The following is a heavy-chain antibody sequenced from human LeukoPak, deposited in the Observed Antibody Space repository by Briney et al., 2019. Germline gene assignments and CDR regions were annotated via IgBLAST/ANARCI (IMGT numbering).Heavy chain of an antibody. D-gene: IGHD4-23*01. CDR3: ARLSGASNSTRG. CDR1: GFTFSSYA. Sequence: PGRSLRLSCAASGFTFSSYATHWVRQAPGKGLEWVAVISYDGSNKYYADSVKGRFTISRDNSKNTLYLQMNSLRAEDTAVYYCARLSGASNSTRGWGQGTMVTVSS. CDR2: ISYDGSNK. V-gene: IGHV3-30-3*01. J-gene: IGHJ3*01.